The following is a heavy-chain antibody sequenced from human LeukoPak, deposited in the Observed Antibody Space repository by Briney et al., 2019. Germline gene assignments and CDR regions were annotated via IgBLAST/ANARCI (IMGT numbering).Heavy chain of an antibody. CDR1: GFTFSSYW. D-gene: IGHD3-3*01. CDR2: IKQDGSEK. Sequence: PGGSLRLSCAASGFTFSSYWMSWVRQAPGKGLEWVANIKQDGSEKYYVDSVKGRFTISRDNAKNSLYLQMNSLRAEDTAVYYCARDRGGIDFWSAYYHTFDYWGQRTLVTVSS. J-gene: IGHJ4*02. V-gene: IGHV3-7*01. CDR3: ARDRGGIDFWSAYYHTFDY.